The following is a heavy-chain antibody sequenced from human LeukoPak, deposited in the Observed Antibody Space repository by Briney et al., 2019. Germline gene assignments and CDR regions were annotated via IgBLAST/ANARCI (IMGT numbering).Heavy chain of an antibody. V-gene: IGHV3-9*03. CDR3: AKDISRDYYDSSGYYDY. CDR2: ISWNSGSI. J-gene: IGHJ4*02. D-gene: IGHD3-22*01. CDR1: GFTFDGYA. Sequence: GGSLRLSCAASGFTFDGYAMHWVRQAPGKGLEWVSGISWNSGSIGYADSVKGRFTISRDNAKNSLYLQMNSLRAEDMALYYCAKDISRDYYDSSGYYDYWGQGTLVTVSS.